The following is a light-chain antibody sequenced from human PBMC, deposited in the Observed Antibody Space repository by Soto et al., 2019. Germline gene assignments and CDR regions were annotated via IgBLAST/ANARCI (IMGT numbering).Light chain of an antibody. Sequence: DIQMTQSPSSLSASVGDRVTISCQTSQFISIYLNWYQQKPGTAPKLLIYAASRLQSDVPSRFSGSGSGTAFTLTINSLQPEDVATYYCQQSNSIPYTFGQGTKLEI. CDR3: QQSNSIPYT. V-gene: IGKV1-39*01. CDR1: QFISIY. CDR2: AAS. J-gene: IGKJ2*01.